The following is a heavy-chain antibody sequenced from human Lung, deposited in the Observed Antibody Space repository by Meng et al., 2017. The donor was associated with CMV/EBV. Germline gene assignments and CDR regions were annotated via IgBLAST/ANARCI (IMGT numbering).Heavy chain of an antibody. D-gene: IGHD2-2*01. CDR2: INAGNGNT. CDR3: ARTGCSSSSCYDY. V-gene: IGHV1-3*01. Sequence: QFQLVQYGDEVKKPRASVKVSCKASGYSFTTYAMNWVRQAPGQRLEWMGWINAGNGNTKYSEKFQSRVTITRDTAASTAYMELSSLRSEDTAVYYCARTGCSSSSCYDYWGQGTLVTVSS. CDR1: GYSFTTYA. J-gene: IGHJ4*02.